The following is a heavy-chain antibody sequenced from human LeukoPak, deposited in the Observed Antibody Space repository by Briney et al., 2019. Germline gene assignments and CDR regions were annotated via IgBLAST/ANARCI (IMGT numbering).Heavy chain of an antibody. V-gene: IGHV3-9*01. D-gene: IGHD3-22*01. J-gene: IGHJ3*02. CDR3: AKFALYYYDTPDAFDI. CDR2: ISWNSGSI. CDR1: GFTFDDYA. Sequence: GRSLRLSCAASGFTFDDYAMHWVRQAPGKGLEWVSGISWNSGSIGYADSVKGRFTISRGNAKNSLYLQMNSLRAEDTAVYYCAKFALYYYDTPDAFDIWGQGTMVTVSS.